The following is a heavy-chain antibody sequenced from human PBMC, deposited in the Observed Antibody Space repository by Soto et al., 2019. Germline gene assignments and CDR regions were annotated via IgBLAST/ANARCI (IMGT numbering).Heavy chain of an antibody. Sequence: LETLSLTCTVSGGSISSYYWSLIRQPQGKGLEWIGYIYYSGSTNYNPSLKSRVTISVDTSKNQFSLKLSSVTAADTAVYYCARGRIVVVPAAMPDYYYYYMDVWGKGTTVTVSS. CDR1: GGSISSYY. D-gene: IGHD2-2*01. CDR2: IYYSGST. CDR3: ARGRIVVVPAAMPDYYYYYMDV. J-gene: IGHJ6*03. V-gene: IGHV4-59*08.